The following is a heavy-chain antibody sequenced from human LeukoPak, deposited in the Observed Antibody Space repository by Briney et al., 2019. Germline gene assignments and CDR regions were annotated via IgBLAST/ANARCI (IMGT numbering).Heavy chain of an antibody. V-gene: IGHV3-73*01. CDR2: IRSKANSHAT. D-gene: IGHD6-13*01. Sequence: GGSLRLSCAASGFTFSSYWMHWVRQASGKGLEWVGRIRSKANSHATAYAASVKGRFTISRDDSKNTAYLQMNSLKTEDTAVYYCTRHSEQLVGGYWGQGTLVTVSS. CDR3: TRHSEQLVGGY. J-gene: IGHJ4*02. CDR1: GFTFSSYW.